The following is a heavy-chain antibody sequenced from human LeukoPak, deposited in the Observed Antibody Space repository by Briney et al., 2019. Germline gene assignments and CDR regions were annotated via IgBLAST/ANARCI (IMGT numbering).Heavy chain of an antibody. J-gene: IGHJ3*02. CDR3: ARADSSGWNDAFDI. V-gene: IGHV4-59*01. CDR1: GGSISSYY. D-gene: IGHD6-19*01. CDR2: IYYSGST. Sequence: PSETLSLTCTVSGGSISSYYWSWIRQPPGKGLEWIGYIYYSGSTNYNPSLKSRVTISVDTSKNQFSLKLSFVTAADTAVYYCARADSSGWNDAFDIWGQGTMVTVSS.